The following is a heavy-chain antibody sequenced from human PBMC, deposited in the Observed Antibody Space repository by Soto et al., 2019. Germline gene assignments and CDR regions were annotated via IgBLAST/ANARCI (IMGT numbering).Heavy chain of an antibody. CDR3: ARSDTAMESFDY. CDR1: GYSFTSYW. D-gene: IGHD5-18*01. J-gene: IGHJ4*02. CDR2: IDPSDSYT. Sequence: GESLKISCKGSGYSFTSYWIAWVRQMPGKGLEWMGRIDPSDSYTNYSPSFQGHVTISADKSISTAYLQWSSLKASDTAMYYCARSDTAMESFDYWGQGTLVTVSS. V-gene: IGHV5-10-1*01.